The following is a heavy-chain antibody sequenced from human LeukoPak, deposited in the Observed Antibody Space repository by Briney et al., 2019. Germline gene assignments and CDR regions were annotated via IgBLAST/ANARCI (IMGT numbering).Heavy chain of an antibody. Sequence: GGSLRLSCAASGFTFSSYEMNWVRQAPGKGLGWVSYISSSGSTIYYADSVKGRFTISRDNAKNSLYLQMNSLRAEDTAVYYCASQTGYCSSTSCSVDYWGQGTLVTVSS. V-gene: IGHV3-48*03. J-gene: IGHJ4*02. CDR1: GFTFSSYE. D-gene: IGHD2-2*01. CDR2: ISSSGSTI. CDR3: ASQTGYCSSTSCSVDY.